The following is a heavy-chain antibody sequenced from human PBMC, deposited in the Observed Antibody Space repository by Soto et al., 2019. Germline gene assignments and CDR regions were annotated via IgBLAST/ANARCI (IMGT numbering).Heavy chain of an antibody. J-gene: IGHJ3*02. CDR1: GGTFSSYA. CDR2: IIPIFGTA. D-gene: IGHD3-22*01. CDR3: ARGPYYYDSSGYYSPGDI. Sequence: GASVKVSCKASGGTFSSYAISWVRHAPGQGLEWMGGIIPIFGTANYAQKFQGRVTITADESTSTAYMELSSLRSEDTAVYYCARGPYYYDSSGYYSPGDIWGQGTMVTVSS. V-gene: IGHV1-69*13.